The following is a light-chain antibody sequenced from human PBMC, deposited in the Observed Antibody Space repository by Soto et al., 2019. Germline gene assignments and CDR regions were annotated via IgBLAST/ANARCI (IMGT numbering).Light chain of an antibody. CDR1: SGHSSYD. CDR3: QTWGTGIHVV. Sequence: QLVLTQSPSASASLGASVKLTCTLSSGHSSYDIAWHQQQPEKGPRYLMKLDSDGSHTKGDAIPDRFSGSSSGAERYLTISSLQAEDESDYYCQTWGTGIHVVFGGGTKVTVL. CDR2: LDSDGSH. V-gene: IGLV4-69*01. J-gene: IGLJ2*01.